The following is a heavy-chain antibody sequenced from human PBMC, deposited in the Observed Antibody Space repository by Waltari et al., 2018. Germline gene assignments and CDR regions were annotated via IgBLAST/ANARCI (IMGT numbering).Heavy chain of an antibody. V-gene: IGHV4-34*01. J-gene: IGHJ5*02. D-gene: IGHD6-13*01. CDR2: INHSGST. CDR1: GGSFSGYY. Sequence: QVQLQQWGAGLLKPSETLSLTCAVYGGSFSGYYCRWIRQPPGKGLEWIGEINHSGSTNYNPSLKSRVTISVDTSKNQFSLKLSSVTAADTAVYYCARGLPPEYSSSWWRINWFDPWGQGTLVTVSS. CDR3: ARGLPPEYSSSWWRINWFDP.